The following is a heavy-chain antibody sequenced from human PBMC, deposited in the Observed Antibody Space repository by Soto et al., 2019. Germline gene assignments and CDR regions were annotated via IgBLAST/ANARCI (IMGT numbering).Heavy chain of an antibody. CDR2: IYYSGST. V-gene: IGHV4-39*01. CDR1: GGSISSSSYY. D-gene: IGHD3-16*02. J-gene: IGHJ4*02. Sequence: SETLSLTCTVSGGSISSSSYYWGWIRQPPGKGLEWIGSIYYSGSTYYNPSLKSRVTISVDTSKNQFSLKLSSVTAADTAVYYCATHYDYIWGSYRYPYWGQGTLVTVS. CDR3: ATHYDYIWGSYRYPY.